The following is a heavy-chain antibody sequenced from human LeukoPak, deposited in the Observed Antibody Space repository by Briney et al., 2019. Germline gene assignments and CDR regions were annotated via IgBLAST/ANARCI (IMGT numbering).Heavy chain of an antibody. CDR2: IRYDGSNK. CDR3: AKDLFLGYCSSTSCYNWFDP. Sequence: PGGSLRLSCAASGFTFSSYGMHWVRQAPGKGLEWVAFIRYDGSNKYYADSVKGRFTISRDNSKNTLYLQMNRLRAEDTAVYYCAKDLFLGYCSSTSCYNWFDPWGQGTLVTVSS. D-gene: IGHD2-2*01. CDR1: GFTFSSYG. J-gene: IGHJ5*02. V-gene: IGHV3-30*02.